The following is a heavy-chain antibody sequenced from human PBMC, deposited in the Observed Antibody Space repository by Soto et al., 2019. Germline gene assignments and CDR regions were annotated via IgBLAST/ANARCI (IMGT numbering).Heavy chain of an antibody. CDR1: GGSISSGDYY. J-gene: IGHJ4*02. V-gene: IGHV4-30-4*01. Sequence: SETLSLICTVSGGSISSGDYYWNWISQPPGRGLERIGFIYYSGSTYYNPSLESRITMSVDTSKNKLSLKLGSVTAADTAVYYCAREPNDKDRSGHFDYWGQGTLSTVSS. D-gene: IGHD3-22*01. CDR3: AREPNDKDRSGHFDY. CDR2: IYYSGST.